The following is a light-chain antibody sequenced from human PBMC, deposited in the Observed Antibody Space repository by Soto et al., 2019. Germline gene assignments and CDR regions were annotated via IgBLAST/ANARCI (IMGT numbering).Light chain of an antibody. CDR1: QSVSSSY. CDR3: QQYGSSPRT. J-gene: IGKJ1*01. CDR2: GAS. Sequence: EIVLTQSPGTLSLSPGERATLSCRASQSVSSSYLAWYQQKPAQAPRLLIYGASSRATGIPDRFSGSGSGTDFTLTISRLEPEDFAVYYCQQYGSSPRTFGQGTRVVIK. V-gene: IGKV3-20*01.